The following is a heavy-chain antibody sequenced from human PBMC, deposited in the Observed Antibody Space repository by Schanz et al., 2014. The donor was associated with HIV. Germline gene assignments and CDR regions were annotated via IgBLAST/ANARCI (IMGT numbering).Heavy chain of an antibody. Sequence: VQLVESGGGLVKPRGSLRLSCAASGFTFNDYYMSWLRQAPGKGREWVSTIRGTGGSTYYADSVKGRFTIARDNSKNTLYLQMNSLRAEDTAVYYCARGLPADYWGQGTLVTVSS. V-gene: IGHV3-23*04. D-gene: IGHD5-18*01. CDR3: ARGLPADY. CDR2: IRGTGGST. J-gene: IGHJ4*02. CDR1: GFTFNDYY.